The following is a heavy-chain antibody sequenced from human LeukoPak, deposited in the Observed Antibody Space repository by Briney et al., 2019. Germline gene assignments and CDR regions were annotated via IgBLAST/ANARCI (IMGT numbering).Heavy chain of an antibody. CDR3: ARASYSIPLDY. CDR1: GYTFTRYY. J-gene: IGHJ4*02. CDR2: IIPNSGAT. V-gene: IGHV1-2*02. Sequence: ASVKVSCKASGYTFTRYYIHWVRQAPGQGLEWMGWIIPNSGATNYLQKFQGRVTMTRDTSISTAYMELSSLRSDDSAIYYCARASYSIPLDYWGQGTLVTVSS. D-gene: IGHD6-13*01.